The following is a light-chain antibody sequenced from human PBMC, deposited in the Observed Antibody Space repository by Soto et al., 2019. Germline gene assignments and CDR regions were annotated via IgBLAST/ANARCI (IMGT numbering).Light chain of an antibody. CDR2: EVR. V-gene: IGLV2-14*01. CDR3: SSYVTSNVVI. J-gene: IGLJ2*01. Sequence: QSVLTQPASVSGSPGQSITISCTGTSSDIGSGYAYVSWYQQHPGKAPKVIIYEVRHRPSTVSSRFSGSRSGNTASLTISGLQAEDEAHYYCSSYVTSNVVIFGGGTKLTVL. CDR1: SSDIGSGYAY.